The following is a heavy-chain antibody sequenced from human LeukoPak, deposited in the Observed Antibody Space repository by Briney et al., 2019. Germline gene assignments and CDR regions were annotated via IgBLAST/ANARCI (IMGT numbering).Heavy chain of an antibody. Sequence: ASVKVSCKASGDTFTGYYMHWVRQAPGQGLEWMGWISAYNGNTNYAQKLQGRVTMTTDTSTSTAYMELRSLRSDDTAVYYCARDGPLLRYFDWPYAGSWFDPWGQGTLVTVSS. V-gene: IGHV1-18*04. CDR1: GDTFTGYY. J-gene: IGHJ5*02. CDR3: ARDGPLLRYFDWPYAGSWFDP. D-gene: IGHD3-9*01. CDR2: ISAYNGNT.